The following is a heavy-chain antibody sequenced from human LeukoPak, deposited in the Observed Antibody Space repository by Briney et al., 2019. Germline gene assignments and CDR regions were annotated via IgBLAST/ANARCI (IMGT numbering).Heavy chain of an antibody. D-gene: IGHD6-19*01. V-gene: IGHV3-74*01. Sequence: GGSLRLSCAASGFTFSSYWMHWVRQAPGKGLVWVSRINSDGYSISYADSVKGRFTISRENAKNTLYLQMNSLTVEDTAVYYCARATAVAGTDSWGQGTLVTVSS. CDR2: INSDGYSI. J-gene: IGHJ4*02. CDR1: GFTFSSYW. CDR3: ARATAVAGTDS.